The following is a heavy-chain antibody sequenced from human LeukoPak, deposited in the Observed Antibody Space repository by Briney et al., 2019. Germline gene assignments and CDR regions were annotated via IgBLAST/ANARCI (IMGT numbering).Heavy chain of an antibody. CDR3: AREVHCGGDCYSGWFDP. Sequence: SETLSLTCTVSGGSIRNGGYYWSWIRQHPGKGPEWVGYIYYSGSTFYNPSLKSRLTISVDTSKNQFSLNLSSVTAADTAVYYCAREVHCGGDCYSGWFDPWGQGTLVTVSS. CDR2: IYYSGST. J-gene: IGHJ5*02. D-gene: IGHD2-21*02. CDR1: GGSIRNGGYY. V-gene: IGHV4-31*03.